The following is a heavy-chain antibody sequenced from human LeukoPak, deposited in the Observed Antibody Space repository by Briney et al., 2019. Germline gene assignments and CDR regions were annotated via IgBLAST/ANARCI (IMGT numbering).Heavy chain of an antibody. CDR2: INPNSGAT. J-gene: IGHJ4*02. V-gene: IGHV1-2*02. CDR1: GYTFTDYY. Sequence: GASVKVPCKPSGYTFTDYYLHWVRQAPGQRLEWMGWINPNSGATKYAQNFQGRVTMTRDTSISTAYMELSRLRSDDTAVYYCVYWRYDFWSGYYTDWGQGTLVTVSS. CDR3: VYWRYDFWSGYYTD. D-gene: IGHD3-3*01.